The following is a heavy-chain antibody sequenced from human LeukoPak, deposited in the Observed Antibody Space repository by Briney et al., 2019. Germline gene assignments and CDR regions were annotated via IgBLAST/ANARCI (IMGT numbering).Heavy chain of an antibody. J-gene: IGHJ2*01. CDR2: IYYSGGT. D-gene: IGHD2-21*02. CDR3: ARHSVVVTAITHWYFDL. V-gene: IGHV4-61*05. Sequence: PSETLSLTCTVSGGSISSSSYYWGWIRQPPGKGLEWIGYIYYSGGTNYNPSLKSRVTISVDTSKNQFSLKLSSVTAADTAVYYCARHSVVVTAITHWYFDLWGRGTLVTVSS. CDR1: GGSISSSSYY.